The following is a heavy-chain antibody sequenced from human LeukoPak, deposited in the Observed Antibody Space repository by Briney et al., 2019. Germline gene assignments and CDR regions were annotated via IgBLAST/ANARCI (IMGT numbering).Heavy chain of an antibody. CDR3: ARAPGVWGSYRPAPFDY. CDR2: ISSSSSYI. J-gene: IGHJ4*02. Sequence: GGSLRLSCAASGFTFSSYSMNWVRQAPGKGLEWVSSISSSSSYIYYADSVKGRFTISRDNAKNSLYLQMNSLSAEDTAVYYCARAPGVWGSYRPAPFDYWGQGTLVTVSS. D-gene: IGHD3-16*02. CDR1: GFTFSSYS. V-gene: IGHV3-21*01.